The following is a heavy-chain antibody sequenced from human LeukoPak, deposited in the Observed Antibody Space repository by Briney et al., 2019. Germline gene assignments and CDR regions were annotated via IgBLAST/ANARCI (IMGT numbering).Heavy chain of an antibody. CDR2: INPNTGGT. V-gene: IGHV1-2*06. CDR3: ARSSGYTAYDSSDY. Sequence: ASVEVSCKASGYSFSDYHVHWVRQAPGQGLEWMGRINPNTGGTYYAHRLQGRVAMTRDTSISTAYMELTGLMSDDTAVYYCARSSGYTAYDSSDYWGQGTLVTVSS. CDR1: GYSFSDYH. J-gene: IGHJ4*02. D-gene: IGHD5-12*01.